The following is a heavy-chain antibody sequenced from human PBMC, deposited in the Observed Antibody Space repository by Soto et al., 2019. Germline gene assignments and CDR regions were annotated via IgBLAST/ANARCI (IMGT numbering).Heavy chain of an antibody. CDR3: GRCTSTSCHLGSDY. V-gene: IGHV3-30-3*01. CDR1: GFTFSSYA. D-gene: IGHD2-2*01. Sequence: GGSLRLSCAASGFTFSSYAMNWVRHAPGKGLERVALISHDGINKYYADSVRGRFTISRDSSTNTLYLQMNSLRAADTAVYYCGRCTSTSCHLGSDYWGQGTLVTVSS. J-gene: IGHJ4*02. CDR2: ISHDGINK.